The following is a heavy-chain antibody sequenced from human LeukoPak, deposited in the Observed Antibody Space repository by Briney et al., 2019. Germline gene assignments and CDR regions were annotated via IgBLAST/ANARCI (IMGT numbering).Heavy chain of an antibody. J-gene: IGHJ4*02. CDR3: ARDTVETYYYGSGSYHD. CDR2: ISAYNGNT. CDR1: GYTFTSYG. D-gene: IGHD3-10*01. Sequence: ASVKVSCKASGYTFTSYGISWVRQAPGQGHEWMGWISAYNGNTNYAQKLQGRVTMTTDTSTSTAYMELRSLRSDDTAVYYCARDTVETYYYGSGSYHDWGQGTLVTVSS. V-gene: IGHV1-18*01.